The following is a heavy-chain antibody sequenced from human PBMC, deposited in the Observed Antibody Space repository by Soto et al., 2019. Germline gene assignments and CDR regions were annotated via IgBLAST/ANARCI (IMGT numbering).Heavy chain of an antibody. V-gene: IGHV3-23*01. D-gene: IGHD3-3*01. J-gene: IGHJ4*02. CDR2: IKNGGGDT. CDR1: GFTLNNYA. CDR3: AKRRVAINPYYFDY. Sequence: GGSLRLSCAASGFTLNNYAMSWVRQAPGKGLKWVSSIKNGGGDTYYADSVKGRFTISRDNSKNTLYLQMNSLRAEDTAVYYCAKRRVAINPYYFDYWGQGALVTVSS.